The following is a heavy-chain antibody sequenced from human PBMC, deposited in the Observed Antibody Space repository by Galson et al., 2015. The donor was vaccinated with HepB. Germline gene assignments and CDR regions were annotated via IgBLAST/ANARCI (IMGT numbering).Heavy chain of an antibody. CDR2: TYYRSKWYN. J-gene: IGHJ4*02. CDR1: GDSVSSNSAA. CDR3: AREGPYSGYDFMGFDY. D-gene: IGHD5-12*01. V-gene: IGHV6-1*01. Sequence: CAISGDSVSSNSAAWNWIRQSTSRGLEWLGRTYYRSKWYNDYAVSVKSRITINPDTSKNQFSLQLNSVTPEDTAVYYCAREGPYSGYDFMGFDYWGQGTLVTVSS.